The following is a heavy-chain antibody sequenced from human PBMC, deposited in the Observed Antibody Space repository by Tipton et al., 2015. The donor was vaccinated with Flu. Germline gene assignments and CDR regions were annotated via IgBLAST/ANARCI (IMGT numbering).Heavy chain of an antibody. CDR2: ISGSGGST. J-gene: IGHJ4*02. Sequence: CAASGFTFSSYAMSWVRQAPGKGLEWVSAISGSGGSTYYADSVKGRFTISRDNSKNTLYLQMNSLRAEDTAVYYCAKDLGQWLVPFDYWGQGTLVTVSS. CDR3: AKDLGQWLVPFDY. CDR1: GFTFSSYA. V-gene: IGHV3-23*01. D-gene: IGHD6-19*01.